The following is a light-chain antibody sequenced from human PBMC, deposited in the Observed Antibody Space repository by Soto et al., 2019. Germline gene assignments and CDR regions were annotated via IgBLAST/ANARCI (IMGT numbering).Light chain of an antibody. Sequence: PGGRYTLACRASQSVSSYLAWYQHKPGQAPRLLIYDASNRATGIPARFSGSGSGTDFTLTISSLEPEDFAVYYCQHRSNWPSITFGQGTRLEIK. CDR2: DAS. V-gene: IGKV3-11*01. CDR1: QSVSSY. J-gene: IGKJ5*01. CDR3: QHRSNWPSIT.